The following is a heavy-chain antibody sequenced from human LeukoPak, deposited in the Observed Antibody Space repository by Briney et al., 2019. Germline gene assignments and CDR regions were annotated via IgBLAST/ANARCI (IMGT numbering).Heavy chain of an antibody. V-gene: IGHV3-66*01. J-gene: IGHJ4*02. CDR2: IYSGGSS. CDR3: ATRPDGNDVPYFDY. Sequence: GGSLRLSCAASGLTVGFKCMSWVRQAPGKGLELVSIIYSGGSSYYADSVKGRFTVSRDTSKDTLYLQMNSLRAEDTAVYYCATRPDGNDVPYFDYWGQGTLVTVSS. D-gene: IGHD5-12*01. CDR1: GLTVGFKC.